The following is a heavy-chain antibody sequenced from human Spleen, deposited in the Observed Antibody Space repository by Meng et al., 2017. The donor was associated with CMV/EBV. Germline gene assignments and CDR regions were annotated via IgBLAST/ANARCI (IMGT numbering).Heavy chain of an antibody. J-gene: IGHJ4*02. Sequence: GVSLKISCAASGFTFSSYEMNWVRQAPGKGLEWVSYISTSGSTIYYADSVKGRFTISRDNAKNSLYLQMNSLRAEDTALYYCARDSSGWYYFDYWGQGTLVTVSS. CDR3: ARDSSGWYYFDY. CDR2: ISTSGSTI. CDR1: GFTFSSYE. D-gene: IGHD6-19*01. V-gene: IGHV3-48*03.